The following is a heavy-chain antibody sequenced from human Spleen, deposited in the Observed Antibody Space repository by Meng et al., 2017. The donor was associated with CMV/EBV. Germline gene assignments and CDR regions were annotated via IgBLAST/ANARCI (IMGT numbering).Heavy chain of an antibody. V-gene: IGHV3-30*02. D-gene: IGHD6-19*01. CDR1: GSTFSSYG. CDR3: AKDGRYSSGWYRWFDP. J-gene: IGHJ5*02. Sequence: GGSLRLSRAASGSTFSSYGMHWVRQAPGKGLEWVAFIRYDGSNKYYADSVKGRFTISRDNSKNTLYLQMNSLRAEDTAVYYCAKDGRYSSGWYRWFDPWGQGTLVTVSS. CDR2: IRYDGSNK.